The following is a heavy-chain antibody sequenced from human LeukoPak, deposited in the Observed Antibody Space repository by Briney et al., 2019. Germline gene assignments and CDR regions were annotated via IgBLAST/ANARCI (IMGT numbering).Heavy chain of an antibody. CDR1: GGSISTYY. CDR3: ARGGRHGGYQDFDY. J-gene: IGHJ4*02. Sequence: KPSETLSLTCTVSGGSISTYYWTWIRQPPGKGLEGIGDMRFSGSTNYNPSLKSRVTISVDTSQNQFSLTVSSVTAADTAVYFCARGGRHGGYQDFDYWGQGTLVTVSS. V-gene: IGHV4-59*01. D-gene: IGHD5-12*01. CDR2: MRFSGST.